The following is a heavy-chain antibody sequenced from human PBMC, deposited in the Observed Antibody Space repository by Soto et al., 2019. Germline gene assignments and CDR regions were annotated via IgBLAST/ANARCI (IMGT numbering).Heavy chain of an antibody. CDR1: GYTFTSYG. Sequence: ASVKVSCKASGYTFTSYGISWVRQAPGQGLEWMGWISAYNGNTNYAQKLQGRVTMTTDTSTSTAYMELRSLRSDDTAVYYCARDRGYSSSWYERPDYWGQGTLVTVSS. CDR3: ARDRGYSSSWYERPDY. J-gene: IGHJ4*02. V-gene: IGHV1-18*01. CDR2: ISAYNGNT. D-gene: IGHD6-13*01.